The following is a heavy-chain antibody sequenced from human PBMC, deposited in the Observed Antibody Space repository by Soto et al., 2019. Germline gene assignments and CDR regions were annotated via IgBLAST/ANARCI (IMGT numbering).Heavy chain of an antibody. CDR2: IYYSGST. V-gene: IGHV4-59*08. CDR1: GGSISSYY. J-gene: IGHJ6*03. CDR3: ARHDGSYYYYYMDV. D-gene: IGHD2-15*01. Sequence: SETLSLTCTVSGGSISSYYWSWIRQPPGKGLEWIGYIYYSGSTNYNPSLKSRVTISVDTSKNQFSLKLSSVTAADTAVYYCARHDGSYYYYYMDVWGKGTTVTVSS.